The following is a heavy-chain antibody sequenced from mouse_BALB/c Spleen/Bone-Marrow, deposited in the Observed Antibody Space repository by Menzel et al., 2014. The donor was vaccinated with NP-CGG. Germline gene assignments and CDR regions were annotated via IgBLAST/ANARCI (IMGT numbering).Heavy chain of an antibody. V-gene: IGHV5-17*02. CDR2: VSTGSTII. J-gene: IGHJ2*01. D-gene: IGHD2-1*01. CDR3: ARSHFYGNYFDY. Sequence: EVKVVESGGGLVQPGGSRKLSCAASGFTFXNFGMHWFRQSPEKGLEWVAFVSTGSTIIYYADTVKGRFTISRDNPENTLFLQMTSLRSEDTAIYYCARSHFYGNYFDYWGQGTTLTVSS. CDR1: GFTFXNFG.